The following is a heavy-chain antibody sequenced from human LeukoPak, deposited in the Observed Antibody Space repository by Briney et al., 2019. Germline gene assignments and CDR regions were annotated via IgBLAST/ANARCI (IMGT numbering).Heavy chain of an antibody. V-gene: IGHV5-10-1*01. CDR2: IDPSDSYT. CDR3: ARGYIQFDY. D-gene: IGHD5-18*01. CDR1: GYSFTSDW. Sequence: PGESLRISCKASGYSFTSDWITWVCQMPGKGLEWMGRIDPSDSYTNYSPSFQGHVTISADRSISTAYLQWSSLKASDTAMYYCARGYIQFDYWGQGTLVTVSS. J-gene: IGHJ4*02.